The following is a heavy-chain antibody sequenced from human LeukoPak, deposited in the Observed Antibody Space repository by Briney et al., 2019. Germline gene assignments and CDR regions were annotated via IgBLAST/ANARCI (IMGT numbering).Heavy chain of an antibody. CDR2: IYYSGST. Sequence: SETLSLTCTVSGGSISSSSYYWGWIRQPPGKGLEWIGSIYYSGSTYYNPSLKSRVTISVDTSKNQFSLKLSSVTAADTAVYYCARREMYYDILTPDDWGQGTLVTVSS. CDR3: ARREMYYDILTPDD. D-gene: IGHD3-9*01. CDR1: GGSISSSSYY. V-gene: IGHV4-39*01. J-gene: IGHJ4*02.